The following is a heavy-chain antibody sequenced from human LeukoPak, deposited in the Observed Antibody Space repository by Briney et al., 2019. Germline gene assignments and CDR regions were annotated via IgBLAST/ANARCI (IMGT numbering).Heavy chain of an antibody. D-gene: IGHD3-10*01. CDR3: ARDYYGSGSLDY. CDR1: GFTFSSYD. Sequence: GGSLRLSCAASGFTFSSYDMHWVRQATGKGLEWVSAIGTAGDTYYPGSVKGRFTISRENAKNSLYLRMNSLRAGDTAVYYCARDYYGSGSLDYWGQGTLVTVSS. CDR2: IGTAGDT. J-gene: IGHJ4*02. V-gene: IGHV3-13*01.